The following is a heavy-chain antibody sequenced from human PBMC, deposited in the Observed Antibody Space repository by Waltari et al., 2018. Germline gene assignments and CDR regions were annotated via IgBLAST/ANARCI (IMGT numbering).Heavy chain of an antibody. D-gene: IGHD6-19*01. Sequence: EVQLVESGGGLVQPGRSLRLSCAASGFTFDDYAMHWVRQGPGTGLEWGEGISLNSGSIGYADSVKGRFTISRDNAKNSLYLQMNSLRAEDTALYYCAKYRLGSFDYWGQGTLVTVSS. J-gene: IGHJ4*02. V-gene: IGHV3-9*01. CDR3: AKYRLGSFDY. CDR1: GFTFDDYA. CDR2: ISLNSGSI.